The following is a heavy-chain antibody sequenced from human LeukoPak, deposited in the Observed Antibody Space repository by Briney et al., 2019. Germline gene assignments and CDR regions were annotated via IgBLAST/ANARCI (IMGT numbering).Heavy chain of an antibody. CDR1: GFTVSSNY. J-gene: IGHJ3*02. V-gene: IGHV3-53*01. CDR3: ARDRDILTGHAFDI. CDR2: IYSGDIT. D-gene: IGHD3-9*01. Sequence: PGGSLRLSCAASGFTVSSNYMSWVRQAPGKGLEWVSVIYSGDITYYADSVKGRFTIFRDNSKNTLYLQMNSLRVDDTAVYYCARDRDILTGHAFDIWGQGTLVTVS.